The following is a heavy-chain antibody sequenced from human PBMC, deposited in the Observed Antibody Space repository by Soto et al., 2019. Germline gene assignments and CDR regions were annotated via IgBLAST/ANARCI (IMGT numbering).Heavy chain of an antibody. J-gene: IGHJ4*02. CDR2: INPNNGVT. D-gene: IGHD3-22*01. Sequence: QVQLVQSGAEVKKPGASVNVSCKASGYTFSDYNIHWVRQAPGRGLEWMGWINPNNGVTNYAQKFQDWVTMTRDTSITTAHMALSRLRYGDTAVDYCALMFSYESSGHSSFDHWGQGTLVTVSS. CDR3: ALMFSYESSGHSSFDH. CDR1: GYTFSDYN. V-gene: IGHV1-2*04.